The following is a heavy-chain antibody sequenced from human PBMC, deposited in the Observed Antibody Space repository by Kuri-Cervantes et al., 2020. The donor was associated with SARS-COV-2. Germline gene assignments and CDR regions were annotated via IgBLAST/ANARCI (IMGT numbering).Heavy chain of an antibody. CDR3: ARSRGLLGIAYYYMDV. J-gene: IGHJ6*03. CDR1: GGTFSSYA. CDR2: IIPIFGTA. D-gene: IGHD2-21*01. Sequence: SVKVSCKASGGTFSSYAISWVRQAPGQGLEWMGGIIPIFGTANYAQKFQGRVTITTDESTSTAYMELSSLRSEDTAVYYCARSRGLLGIAYYYMDVWGKGTTVTVSS. V-gene: IGHV1-69*05.